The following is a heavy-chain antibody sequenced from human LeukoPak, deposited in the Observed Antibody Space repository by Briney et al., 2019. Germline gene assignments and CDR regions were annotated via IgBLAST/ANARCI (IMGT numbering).Heavy chain of an antibody. D-gene: IGHD3-10*01. V-gene: IGHV3-23*01. CDR2: INRDGSGETT. J-gene: IGHJ4*02. Sequence: GGSLRLSCAASGFTFSSSAMSWVRQAPGKGLEWLSTINRDGSGETTSYADSVQGRFTISSDTSKNTLYLQMSSQSPEVTAVYYCAQANPTPRGVNFDYWGRGTLVTVSS. CDR3: AQANPTPRGVNFDY. CDR1: GFTFSSSA.